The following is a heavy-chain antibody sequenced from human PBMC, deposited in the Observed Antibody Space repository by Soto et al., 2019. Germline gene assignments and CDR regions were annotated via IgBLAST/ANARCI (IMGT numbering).Heavy chain of an antibody. V-gene: IGHV3-23*01. CDR1: GFTFSSYA. Sequence: GGSLRLSCAASGFTFSSYAMSWVLQAPWKGLEWVSAISGSGGSTYYADSVKGRFTISRDNSKNTLYLQMNSLRAEDTAVYYCAKSAFVVLAATSWAFDIWGQGTMVTVSS. J-gene: IGHJ3*02. CDR3: AKSAFVVLAATSWAFDI. CDR2: ISGSGGST. D-gene: IGHD2-15*01.